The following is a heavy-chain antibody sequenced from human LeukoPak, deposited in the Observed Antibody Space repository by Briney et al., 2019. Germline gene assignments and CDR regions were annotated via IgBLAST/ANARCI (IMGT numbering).Heavy chain of an antibody. Sequence: PSETLSLTCTVSGGSISSGGYYWSWIRQPPGKGLEWIGYIYHSGSTYYNPSLKSRVTISVDTSKNQFSLKLSSVTAADTAVYYCASPGEATITGYFDLWGRGTLVTVSS. CDR1: GGSISSGGYY. J-gene: IGHJ2*01. CDR3: ASPGEATITGYFDL. D-gene: IGHD5-12*01. V-gene: IGHV4-30-2*01. CDR2: IYHSGST.